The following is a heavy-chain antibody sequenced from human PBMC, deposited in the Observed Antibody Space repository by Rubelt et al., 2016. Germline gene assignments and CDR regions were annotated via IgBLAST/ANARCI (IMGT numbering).Heavy chain of an antibody. Sequence: QVQLVQSGAEVKKPGSSVKVSCKASGGTFSSYAISWVRQAPGQGLEWMGGIIPIFGTANYAQKFQGGVTITADESTSTAYMELSSLRSEDTAVYYCAGDNYDFWSGQQYYYYGMDVWGQGTPVTVSS. D-gene: IGHD3-3*01. CDR3: AGDNYDFWSGQQYYYYGMDV. CDR1: GGTFSSYA. V-gene: IGHV1-69*01. CDR2: IIPIFGTA. J-gene: IGHJ6*02.